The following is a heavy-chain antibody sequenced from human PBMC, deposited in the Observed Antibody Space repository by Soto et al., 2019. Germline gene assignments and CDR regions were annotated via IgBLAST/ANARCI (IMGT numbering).Heavy chain of an antibody. CDR1: GGTFSSYA. J-gene: IGHJ6*02. V-gene: IGHV1-69*13. CDR3: AREPPEVVLVPAATRGDYYYGMDV. Sequence: GASVKVSCKASGGTFSSYAISWVRQAPGQGLEWMGGIIPIFGTANYAQKFQGRVTITADESTSTAYMELSSLRSEDTAVYYCAREPPEVVLVPAATRGDYYYGMDVWGQGTTVTVSS. CDR2: IIPIFGTA. D-gene: IGHD2-2*01.